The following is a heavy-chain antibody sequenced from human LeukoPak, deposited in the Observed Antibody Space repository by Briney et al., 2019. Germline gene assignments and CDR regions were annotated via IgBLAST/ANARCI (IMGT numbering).Heavy chain of an antibody. V-gene: IGHV4-34*01. CDR2: INHSGST. J-gene: IGHJ6*02. Sequence: SGTLSLTCAVYGGSFSGYYWSWIRQPPGKGLEWIGEINHSGSTNYNPSLKSRVTISVDTSKNQFSPKLSSVTAADTAVYYCARVSYGDSTGDYYYGMDVWGQGTTVTVSS. CDR3: ARVSYGDSTGDYYYGMDV. D-gene: IGHD4-17*01. CDR1: GGSFSGYY.